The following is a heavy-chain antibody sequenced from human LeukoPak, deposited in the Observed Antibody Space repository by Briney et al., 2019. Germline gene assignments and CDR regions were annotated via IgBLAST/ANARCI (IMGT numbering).Heavy chain of an antibody. CDR1: GGFISSYY. J-gene: IGHJ4*02. V-gene: IGHV4-59*01. D-gene: IGHD3-22*01. CDR3: ARYYYESSGYYVLDY. Sequence: SETLSLTCTVSGGFISSYYWSWVRQPPGKGLEWIGYIYYSGSTNYNPSLKSRVTISVDTSKNQFSLKLSSVTAADTAVYYCARYYYESSGYYVLDYWGQGTLVTVSS. CDR2: IYYSGST.